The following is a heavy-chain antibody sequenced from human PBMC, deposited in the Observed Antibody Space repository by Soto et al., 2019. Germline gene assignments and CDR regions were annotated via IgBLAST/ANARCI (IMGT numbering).Heavy chain of an antibody. J-gene: IGHJ6*02. Sequence: QITLKESGPPLVKPTQTLTLTCTFSAFSLSTGGVGVGWIRQPPGKALEWLALIYWDDDKRYSPSLRSRLTITKDTSTHQVVLTMTNMDPVDTATYYCIQSRCGGDCLQSYASYYYYGMDVWGQGTTVTVSS. D-gene: IGHD2-21*02. V-gene: IGHV2-5*02. CDR1: AFSLSTGGVG. CDR3: IQSRCGGDCLQSYASYYYYGMDV. CDR2: IYWDDDK.